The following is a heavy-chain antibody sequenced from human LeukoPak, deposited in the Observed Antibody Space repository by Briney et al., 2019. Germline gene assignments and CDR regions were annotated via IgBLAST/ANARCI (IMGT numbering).Heavy chain of an antibody. CDR3: ARNGIRAAMLTNFDI. D-gene: IGHD5-18*01. CDR2: INPNSGGT. CDR1: GYTFTGNY. Sequence: ASVKVSCKASGYTFTGNYMHWVRQAPGQGLEWMGWINPNSGGTNYAQKFQGRVTMTRDTSIGTAYMELNSLRSEDTAVYYCARNGIRAAMLTNFDIWGQGTMVTVSS. V-gene: IGHV1-2*02. J-gene: IGHJ3*02.